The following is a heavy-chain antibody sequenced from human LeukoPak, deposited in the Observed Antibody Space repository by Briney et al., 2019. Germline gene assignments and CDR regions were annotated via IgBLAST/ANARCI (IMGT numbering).Heavy chain of an antibody. Sequence: PGGSLRLSCAASGFTFSSYAMSWVRQAPGKGLEWVSGMSGSGGSTNYADSVKGRFTISRDNSKNTLYLQMNSLRAEDTAVYYCVKEGPRGLAFDIWGQGTMVTVSS. V-gene: IGHV3-23*01. J-gene: IGHJ3*02. CDR2: MSGSGGST. CDR1: GFTFSSYA. CDR3: VKEGPRGLAFDI.